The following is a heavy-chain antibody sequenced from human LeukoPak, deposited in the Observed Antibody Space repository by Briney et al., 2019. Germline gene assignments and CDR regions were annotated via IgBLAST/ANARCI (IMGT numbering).Heavy chain of an antibody. CDR2: INANSGGT. D-gene: IGHD4-23*01. V-gene: IGHV1-2*02. CDR3: ARDGHGGNSFDF. Sequence: ASVKVSCKASGYTFTSYYMHWVRQAPGQGLEWMGWINANSGGTDYAQKFQDRVTMTRDTSISTAYMELSRLTSDDTAVYYCARDGHGGNSFDFWGQGTLVTVSS. J-gene: IGHJ4*02. CDR1: GYTFTSYY.